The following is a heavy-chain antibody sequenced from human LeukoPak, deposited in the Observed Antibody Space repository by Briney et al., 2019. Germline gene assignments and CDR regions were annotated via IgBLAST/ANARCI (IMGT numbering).Heavy chain of an antibody. CDR1: GFTFITYW. V-gene: IGHV3-74*01. CDR3: ARGGSPGGYHQY. D-gene: IGHD3-16*01. Sequence: PGGSLRLSCAASGFTFITYWMHWVCQAPGKGLVWVSRNGSTTSYADSVKGRFTVSRDNAKNTLYLQMNSLRAEDTAVYYCARGGSPGGYHQYWGQGTLVTVSS. CDR2: NGSTT. J-gene: IGHJ1*01.